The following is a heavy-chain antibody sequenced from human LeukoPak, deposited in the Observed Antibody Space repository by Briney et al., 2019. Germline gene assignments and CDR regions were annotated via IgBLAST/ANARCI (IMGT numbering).Heavy chain of an antibody. J-gene: IGHJ4*02. CDR2: IIPIFGTA. V-gene: IGHV1-69*19. CDR3: ARGGGYCSSTSCYAFDY. D-gene: IGHD2-2*01. Sequence: GSSVKVSCKASGGSFSSYAISWVRQAPGQGLEWMGGIIPIFGTANYAQKFQGRGTITADESTSTAYMELSSLRSEDTAVYYCARGGGYCSSTSCYAFDYWGQGTLVTVSS. CDR1: GGSFSSYA.